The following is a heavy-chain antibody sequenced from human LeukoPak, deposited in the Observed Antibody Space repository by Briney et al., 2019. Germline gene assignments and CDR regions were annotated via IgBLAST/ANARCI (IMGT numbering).Heavy chain of an antibody. CDR3: ATWFGELSWGLYDY. J-gene: IGHJ4*02. CDR1: GFTFSSFE. CDR2: ISSDSSTI. Sequence: GGSLRLSCAASGFTFSSFEMHWVRQAPGKGLEWVSYISSDSSTIYYADSVKGRFTISIDNAKNSLYLQMNSLRDEDTAVYYCATWFGELSWGLYDYWGQGTLVTVSS. V-gene: IGHV3-48*02. D-gene: IGHD3-10*01.